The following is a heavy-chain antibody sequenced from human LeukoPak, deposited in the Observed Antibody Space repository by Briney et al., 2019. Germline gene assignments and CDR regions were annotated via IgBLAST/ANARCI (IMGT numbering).Heavy chain of an antibody. Sequence: SQSVSLICTVSGGSISIVDYYWRWIRQPPGKGLEWIGYIYYRGSTYYNPSLKSRLTIAVDTSKNQFSLKLRSVTAADTAVYYCGRDRRGGHSMMRGLDYWGQGTLVTVSS. V-gene: IGHV4-30-4*01. D-gene: IGHD3-10*01. CDR1: GGSISIVDYY. CDR2: IYYRGST. CDR3: GRDRRGGHSMMRGLDY. J-gene: IGHJ4*02.